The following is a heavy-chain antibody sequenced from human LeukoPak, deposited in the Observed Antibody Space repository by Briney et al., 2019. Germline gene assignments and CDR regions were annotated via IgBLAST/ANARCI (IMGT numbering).Heavy chain of an antibody. V-gene: IGHV3-48*04. CDR1: GFTFSSYS. Sequence: GGSLRLSCAASGFTFSSYSMNWVRQAPGKGLEWVSYMSSGGSTIYPAASVKGRFTISRDHAKNSLYLQMNSPRAVDTSVYYCARGPRVYFVYWGQRTLVTVSS. CDR3: ARGPRVYFVY. J-gene: IGHJ4*02. CDR2: MSSGGSTI.